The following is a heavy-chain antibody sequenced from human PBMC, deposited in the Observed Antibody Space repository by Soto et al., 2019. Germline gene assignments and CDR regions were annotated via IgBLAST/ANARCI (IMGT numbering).Heavy chain of an antibody. J-gene: IGHJ6*02. Sequence: PGGSLRLSCRGSGFTFSNSWMHWVRHTPGKGLVWVSRINNDGGNAAYADSARGRFTVSRDNFNNMMFLQMDSLRPEDSAVYYCAKKIMGYASHSDAMDVWGQGTTVTVSS. CDR1: GFTFSNSW. V-gene: IGHV3-74*01. CDR3: AKKIMGYASHSDAMDV. D-gene: IGHD5-12*01. CDR2: INNDGGNA.